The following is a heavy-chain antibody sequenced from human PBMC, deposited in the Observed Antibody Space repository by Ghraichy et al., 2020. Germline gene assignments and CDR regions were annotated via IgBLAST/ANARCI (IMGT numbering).Heavy chain of an antibody. J-gene: IGHJ4*02. CDR3: ARVWYYDSSGYYVGFGGFDY. CDR1: GYTFTSYG. V-gene: IGHV1-18*01. Sequence: ASVKVSCKASGYTFTSYGISWVRQAPGQGLEWMGWISAYNGNTNYAQKLQGRVTMTTDTSTSTAYMELRSLRSDDTAVYYCARVWYYDSSGYYVGFGGFDYWGQGTLVTVSS. CDR2: ISAYNGNT. D-gene: IGHD3-22*01.